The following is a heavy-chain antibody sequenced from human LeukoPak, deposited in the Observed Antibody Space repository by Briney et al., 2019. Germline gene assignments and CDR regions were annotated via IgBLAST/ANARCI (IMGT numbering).Heavy chain of an antibody. CDR1: GFTFSNYA. V-gene: IGHV3-64*01. CDR3: ARVGDINYFDY. D-gene: IGHD3-10*01. Sequence: GGSLRLSCAASGFTFSNYAMHWVRQAPGKGLEYVSAISRSGDNTYYANSVTGRFTISRDNSKNTLWLQMGSLRADDMAMYYCARVGDINYFDYWGQGTLVTVSS. J-gene: IGHJ4*02. CDR2: ISRSGDNT.